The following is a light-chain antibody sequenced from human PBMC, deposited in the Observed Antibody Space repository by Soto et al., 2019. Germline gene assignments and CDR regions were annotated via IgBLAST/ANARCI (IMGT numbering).Light chain of an antibody. CDR2: VSS. V-gene: IGKV1-12*02. CDR3: QQANSFRFT. CDR1: QDIRTW. J-gene: IGKJ3*01. Sequence: DIQMTQSPSSVSASVGDRVTITCRASQDIRTWLAWYQQKPGKAPKLLIYVSSSLQSGVPSRFSGSGSGTDFTLTISSLQPEDFTSYYCQQANSFRFTFGPGTKVDLK.